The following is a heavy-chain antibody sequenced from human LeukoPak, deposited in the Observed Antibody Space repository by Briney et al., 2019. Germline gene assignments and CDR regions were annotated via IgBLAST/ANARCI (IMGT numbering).Heavy chain of an antibody. CDR3: ARVIAAAGIDYFDY. CDR1: GFTVSTNY. CDR2: LYASGDA. Sequence: GGSLRLSCAASGFTVSTNYMNWVRQTPGKGLEWVSILYASGDAYYADSVKGRFTISRDNSKNTLYLQMNSLRAEDTAVYYCARVIAAAGIDYFDYWGQGTLVTVSS. J-gene: IGHJ4*02. D-gene: IGHD6-13*01. V-gene: IGHV3-53*01.